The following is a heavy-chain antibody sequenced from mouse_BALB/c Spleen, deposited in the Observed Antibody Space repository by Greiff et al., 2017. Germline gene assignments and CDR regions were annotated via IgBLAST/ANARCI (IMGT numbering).Heavy chain of an antibody. CDR3: ARPVFYYGSSGDFDY. D-gene: IGHD1-1*01. J-gene: IGHJ2*01. CDR2: INPDSSTI. Sequence: EVKVIESGGGLVQPGGSLKLSCAASGFDFSRYWMSWVRQAPGKGLEWIGEINPDSSTINYTPSLKDKFIISRDNAKNTLYLQMSKVRSEDTALYYCARPVFYYGSSGDFDYWAQGTTLTVSS. CDR1: GFDFSRYW. V-gene: IGHV4-1*02.